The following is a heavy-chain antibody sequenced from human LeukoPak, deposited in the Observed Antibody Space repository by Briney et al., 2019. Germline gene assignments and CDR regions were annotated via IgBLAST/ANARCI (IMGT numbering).Heavy chain of an antibody. CDR2: ISSSGSTI. CDR3: ARDGGIAVAGDAFDI. V-gene: IGHV3-48*03. CDR1: GFTFSSYE. D-gene: IGHD6-19*01. Sequence: GGSLRLSCAASGFTFSSYEINWVRQAPGKGLEWVSYISSSGSTIYYADSVKGRFTISRDNAKNSLYLQMNNLRAEDTAVYYCARDGGIAVAGDAFDIWGQGTMVTVSS. J-gene: IGHJ3*02.